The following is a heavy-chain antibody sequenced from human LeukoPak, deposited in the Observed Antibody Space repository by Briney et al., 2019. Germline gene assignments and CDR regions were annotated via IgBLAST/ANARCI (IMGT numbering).Heavy chain of an antibody. D-gene: IGHD2-2*01. CDR3: ASSIVYCSSTSCYFN. CDR2: INPNSGST. J-gene: IGHJ4*02. CDR1: GYTFTGYF. Sequence: GASVKVSCKASGYTFTGYFMHWVRQAPGQGLEWMGWINPNSGSTNYAQKFQGRVTMTRDTYISTAYMELSRLRSDDTAVYYCASSIVYCSSTSCYFNWGQGTLVTVSS. V-gene: IGHV1-2*02.